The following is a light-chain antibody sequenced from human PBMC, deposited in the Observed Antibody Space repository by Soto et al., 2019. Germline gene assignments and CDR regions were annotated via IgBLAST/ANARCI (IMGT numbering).Light chain of an antibody. V-gene: IGKV1-33*01. Sequence: DIQMTQSPSSLSASVGDRVTITCQASQGISNYLNWYQQKPGKAPKLLIYDASNLETGVPSRFSGSGSGTDFPFTISSLQPEDIATYYCQQYDNLPYTFGQGTKLEIK. CDR1: QGISNY. J-gene: IGKJ2*01. CDR2: DAS. CDR3: QQYDNLPYT.